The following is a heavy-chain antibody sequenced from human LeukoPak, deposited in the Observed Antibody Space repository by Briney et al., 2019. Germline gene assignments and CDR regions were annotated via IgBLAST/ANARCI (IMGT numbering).Heavy chain of an antibody. J-gene: IGHJ4*02. CDR2: IGAYNGDT. CDR3: TRDHCSGDNCPSFDY. CDR1: GYTFTSFV. V-gene: IGHV1-18*04. Sequence: GASVKVSCKPSGYTFTSFVISWVRQAPGQGLEWMGCIGAYNGDTNYAQKFQGRVTMTTDTSTSTAYMDLRSLRSDDTAVYYCTRDHCSGDNCPSFDYWGQGTLVTVSS. D-gene: IGHD2-15*01.